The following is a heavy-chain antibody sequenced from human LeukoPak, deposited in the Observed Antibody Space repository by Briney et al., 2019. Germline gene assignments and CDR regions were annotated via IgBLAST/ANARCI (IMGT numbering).Heavy chain of an antibody. Sequence: PSETLSLTCTVSGGSISSSSYYGGWIRQPPGKGLEWIGSMYYSGSPNYNPSLKSRVTISVDTSKNQFSLKLSSVTAADTAVYYCATTTIRLGYWGQGTLVTVSS. CDR2: MYYSGSP. D-gene: IGHD1-26*01. V-gene: IGHV4-39*07. CDR1: GGSISSSSYY. J-gene: IGHJ4*02. CDR3: ATTTIRLGY.